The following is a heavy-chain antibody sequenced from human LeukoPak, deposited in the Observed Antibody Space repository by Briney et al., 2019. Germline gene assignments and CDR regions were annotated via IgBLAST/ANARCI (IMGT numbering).Heavy chain of an antibody. D-gene: IGHD4-23*01. CDR1: GFTFSSQS. CDR3: ARDRWGWYFDL. CDR2: ISGSSNTI. Sequence: PGGSLRLFCAASGFTFSSQSMNGVRQAPGEGLVWVSYISGSSNTIYYADSVKGRFAISRDNAKSSLCLQMNSLRDEDTALYYCARDRWGWYFDLWGRGTLVTVSS. J-gene: IGHJ2*01. V-gene: IGHV3-48*02.